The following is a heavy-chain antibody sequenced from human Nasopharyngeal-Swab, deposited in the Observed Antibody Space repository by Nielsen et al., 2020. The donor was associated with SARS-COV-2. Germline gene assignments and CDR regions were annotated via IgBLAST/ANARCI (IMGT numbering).Heavy chain of an antibody. J-gene: IGHJ5*02. CDR3: ARGPPTYSSSWSVGWFDP. Sequence: ASVKVSCKASGYTFTSYDINWVRQATEQGLEWMGWMNPNSGNTGYAQKFQGRVTMTRNTSISTAYMELSSLRSEDTAVYYCARGPPTYSSSWSVGWFDPWGQGTLVTVSS. CDR1: GYTFTSYD. V-gene: IGHV1-8*01. D-gene: IGHD6-13*01. CDR2: MNPNSGNT.